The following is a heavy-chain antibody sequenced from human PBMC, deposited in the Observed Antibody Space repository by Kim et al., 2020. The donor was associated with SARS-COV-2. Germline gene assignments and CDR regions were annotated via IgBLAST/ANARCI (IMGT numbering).Heavy chain of an antibody. CDR2: ISYDGRDQ. Sequence: GGSLRLSCADSGFTFNKFAMHWVRQAPGKGLEWVAFISYDGRDQYYAGSVKGRFTISRDNSKSTLYLQMNSLRIEDTAIYYCAGEDDSFDFWGQGTLVTVSS. V-gene: IGHV3-30*04. CDR1: GFTFNKFA. CDR3: AGEDDSFDF. J-gene: IGHJ4*02.